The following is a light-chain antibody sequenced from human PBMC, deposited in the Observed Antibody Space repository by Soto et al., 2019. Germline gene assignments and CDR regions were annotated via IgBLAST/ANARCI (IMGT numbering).Light chain of an antibody. CDR2: DVN. CDR3: ASYTSTYTLV. CDR1: IDDVGAYNY. Sequence: QSALTQPASVSGSPGQSITISCTGTIDDVGAYNYVSWYQQRPGSAPQLLIYDVNNRPSGASNRFSGSKSGHTAYLTISGLQSDDEANYHCASYTSTYTLVLVTGTKVTVL. V-gene: IGLV2-14*01. J-gene: IGLJ1*01.